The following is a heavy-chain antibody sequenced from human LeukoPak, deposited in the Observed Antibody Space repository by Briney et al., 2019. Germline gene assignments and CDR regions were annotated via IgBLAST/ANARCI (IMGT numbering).Heavy chain of an antibody. CDR1: GFSFSSYA. V-gene: IGHV3-30*04. Sequence: GGSLRLSCAASGFSFSSYAMSWVRQAPGKGLEWVAIISSDRRNEYYADSVKGRFTISRDNSKNTLYLQMNTLRAEDTAVYYCAREKYCTPTDCLHGKFYFDSWGQGTLVSVSS. CDR2: ISSDRRNE. J-gene: IGHJ4*02. D-gene: IGHD2-8*01. CDR3: AREKYCTPTDCLHGKFYFDS.